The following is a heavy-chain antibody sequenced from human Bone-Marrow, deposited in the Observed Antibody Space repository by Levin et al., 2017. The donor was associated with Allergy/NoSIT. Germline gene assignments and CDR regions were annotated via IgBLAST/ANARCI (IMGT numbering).Heavy chain of an antibody. J-gene: IGHJ6*02. Sequence: GESLKISCAASGFIFSRYGMHWVRQAPGKGLEWVAVTSYEGIDKHIADSVKGRFTISRDNSRNTLYLEMNSLRAEDTAVYYCAKDGKERPRYYDSSGYYYDGMDVWGQGTTVTVSS. CDR3: AKDGKERPRYYDSSGYYYDGMDV. V-gene: IGHV3-30*18. CDR1: GFIFSRYG. D-gene: IGHD3-22*01. CDR2: TSYEGIDK.